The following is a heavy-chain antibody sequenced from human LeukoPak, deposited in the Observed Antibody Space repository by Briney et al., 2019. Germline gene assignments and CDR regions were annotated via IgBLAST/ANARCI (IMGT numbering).Heavy chain of an antibody. Sequence: SVKVSCKASGGTFSSYAISWVRQAPGQGLEWMGGIIPIFGTANYAQRYQGRVTITADKSTSTAYMELSSLRSEDTAVYYCARGYYYGSGSYNPYDYWGQGTLVTVSS. CDR1: GGTFSSYA. J-gene: IGHJ4*02. CDR2: IIPIFGTA. CDR3: ARGYYYGSGSYNPYDY. V-gene: IGHV1-69*06. D-gene: IGHD3-10*01.